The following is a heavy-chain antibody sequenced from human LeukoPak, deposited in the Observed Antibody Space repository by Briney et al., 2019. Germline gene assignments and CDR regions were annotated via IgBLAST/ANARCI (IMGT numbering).Heavy chain of an antibody. V-gene: IGHV1-24*01. Sequence: ASVKVSFTVSGYTLTELSMHWVRQAPGKGLEWMGGFDPEDGETIYAQKFQGRVTMTEDTSTDTAYMELSSLRSEDTAVYYCATDPYYGSGSYQYYYGMDVWGQGTTVTVSS. CDR2: FDPEDGET. D-gene: IGHD3-10*01. J-gene: IGHJ6*02. CDR1: GYTLTELS. CDR3: ATDPYYGSGSYQYYYGMDV.